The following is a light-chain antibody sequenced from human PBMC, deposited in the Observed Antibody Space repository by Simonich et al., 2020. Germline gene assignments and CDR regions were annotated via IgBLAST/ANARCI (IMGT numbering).Light chain of an antibody. CDR2: GAS. V-gene: IGKV3-15*01. Sequence: EIVMTQSPATLSVSPGSRATLSCRACQSVSSNSAWYQQKPGQAPRLLIYGASTRATGIPARFSGSGSGKEFTLTISSLQSEDFAVYYCQQYNNWPPLTFGGGTKVEIK. J-gene: IGKJ4*01. CDR3: QQYNNWPPLT. CDR1: QSVSSN.